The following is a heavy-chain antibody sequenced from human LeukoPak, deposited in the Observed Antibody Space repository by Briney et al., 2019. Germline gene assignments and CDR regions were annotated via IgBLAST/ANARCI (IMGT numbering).Heavy chain of an antibody. CDR2: IKQDGSEK. Sequence: PGGSLRLSCAASGFTFSSYWMSWVRQAPGKGLEWVANIKQDGSEKYYVDSVKGRFTISRDNAKNSLYLQMNSLRAEDTAVYYCARAGYYDSSGYYYPGTREDYWGQGTLVTVSS. CDR3: ARAGYYDSSGYYYPGTREDY. J-gene: IGHJ4*02. CDR1: GFTFSSYW. D-gene: IGHD3-22*01. V-gene: IGHV3-7*01.